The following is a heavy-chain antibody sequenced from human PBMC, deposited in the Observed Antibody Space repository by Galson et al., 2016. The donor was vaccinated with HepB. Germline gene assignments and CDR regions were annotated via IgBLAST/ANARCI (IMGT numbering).Heavy chain of an antibody. J-gene: IGHJ4*02. CDR2: IYHSGST. Sequence: SETLSLTCAVSGDSISSNNWWTWVRQTPGKGLEWIGEIYHSGSTNSNPSLKSRVTISMDKSKNWFSLRLNSVTAADTALYYCASVRGGCSSTSCYFDSGGQGPLVTGSA. CDR1: GDSISSNNW. V-gene: IGHV4-4*02. D-gene: IGHD2-2*01. CDR3: ASVRGGCSSTSCYFDS.